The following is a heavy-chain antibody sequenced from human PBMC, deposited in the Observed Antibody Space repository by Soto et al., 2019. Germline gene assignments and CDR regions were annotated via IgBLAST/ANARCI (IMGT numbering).Heavy chain of an antibody. V-gene: IGHV4-39*01. Sequence: QLQLQESGPGLVKPSETLSLTCTVSGGSISSSSYYWGWIRQPPGKGLEWIGSIYYSGSTYYNPSLKSRVTISVDTSKNQFSLKLSSVTAADTAVYYCAKILYLDYYDSSGYYHHVRAFDIWGQGTMVTVSS. CDR1: GGSISSSSYY. D-gene: IGHD3-22*01. CDR3: AKILYLDYYDSSGYYHHVRAFDI. CDR2: IYYSGST. J-gene: IGHJ3*02.